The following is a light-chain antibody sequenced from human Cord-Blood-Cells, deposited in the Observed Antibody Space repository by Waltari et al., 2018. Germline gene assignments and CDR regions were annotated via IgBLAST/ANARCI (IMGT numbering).Light chain of an antibody. CDR2: DAS. CDR3: EQRSNGPPFA. J-gene: IGKJ3*01. CDR1: QSVSSY. V-gene: IGKV3-11*01. Sequence: EILLTQSPATLSLSPGERATLSCRASQSVSSYLAWYQQQPGQAPRPLIYDASHRATGLPARFIGSGYGKDSRLTISSLEPEACAVDYCEQRSNGPPFAFGPGTKVDIK.